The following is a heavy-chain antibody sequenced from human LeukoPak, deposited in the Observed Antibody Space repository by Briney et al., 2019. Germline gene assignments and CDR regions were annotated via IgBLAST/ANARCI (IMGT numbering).Heavy chain of an antibody. V-gene: IGHV1-2*02. J-gene: IGHJ4*02. CDR1: GYIFTGYY. CDR3: ARVRYRLAETYIDC. CDR2: IHPNSGDT. Sequence: AAVKVSLKASGYIFTGYYMHWVRQAPGQGRECMGWIHPNSGDTNYAQKFEGRVTMTRDTSISTAYMELSRLSSDDTAVYYCARVRYRLAETYIDCWGRGTLASVCS. D-gene: IGHD3-16*01.